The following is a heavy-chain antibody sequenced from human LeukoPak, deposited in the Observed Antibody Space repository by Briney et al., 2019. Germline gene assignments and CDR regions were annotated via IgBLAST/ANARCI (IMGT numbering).Heavy chain of an antibody. CDR3: ARVVEGSTSFTTYYFDY. V-gene: IGHV4-61*01. CDR1: GGSVSSGSYY. D-gene: IGHD2-2*01. J-gene: IGHJ4*02. Sequence: SETLSLTCTVSGGSVSSGSYYWSWIRRPPGKGLEWIGYIYYSGSTNYNPSLKSRVTISVDTSKNQFSLKLSSVTAADTAVYYCARVVEGSTSFTTYYFDYWGQGTLVTVSS. CDR2: IYYSGST.